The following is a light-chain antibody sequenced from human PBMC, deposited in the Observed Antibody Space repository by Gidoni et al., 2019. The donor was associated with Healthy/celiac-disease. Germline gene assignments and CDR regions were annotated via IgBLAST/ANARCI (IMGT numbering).Light chain of an antibody. V-gene: IGKV1-39*01. CDR2: AAS. J-gene: IGKJ1*01. CDR1: QSISSY. CDR3: QQSYSTLWT. Sequence: DIQMTQSPSSLSASVGDRVTITCRASQSISSYLNWYQQKPGKDPKLLIYAASSLQSGFPSRFSGSGSGTDFTLTISSLQPEDFATYYCQQSYSTLWTFGQGTKVEIK.